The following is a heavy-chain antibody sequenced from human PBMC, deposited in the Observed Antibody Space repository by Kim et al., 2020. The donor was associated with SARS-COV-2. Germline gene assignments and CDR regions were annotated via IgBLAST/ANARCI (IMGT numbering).Heavy chain of an antibody. J-gene: IGHJ4*02. CDR3: AKASLLPAAPDY. Sequence: GGSLRLSCAASGFTFSNYVMSWVRQAPGKGLEWVSSICGSGGCTFYADSVKGRFTISRDNSKNTLYLQMNSLRAEDTALYYCAKASLLPAAPDYWGQGTLVTVSS. V-gene: IGHV3-23*01. D-gene: IGHD2-2*01. CDR2: ICGSGGCT. CDR1: GFTFSNYV.